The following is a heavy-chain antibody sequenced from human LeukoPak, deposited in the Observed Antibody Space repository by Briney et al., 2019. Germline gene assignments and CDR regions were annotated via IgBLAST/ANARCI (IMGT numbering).Heavy chain of an antibody. CDR2: IIPIFGTA. CDR3: AIHSSGWGRVY. J-gene: IGHJ4*02. V-gene: IGHV1-69*05. D-gene: IGHD6-19*01. Sequence: ASVKVSCKASGGTFSSYAISWVRQAPGQGLEWMGGIIPIFGTANYAQKFQGRVTITTDESTSTAYMELSSLRSEDTAVYYCAIHSSGWGRVYWGQGTLSPSPQ. CDR1: GGTFSSYA.